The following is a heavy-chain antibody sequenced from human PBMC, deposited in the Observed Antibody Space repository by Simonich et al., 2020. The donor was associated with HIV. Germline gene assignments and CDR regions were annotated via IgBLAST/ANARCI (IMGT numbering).Heavy chain of an antibody. D-gene: IGHD2-2*01. CDR2: INHSGST. V-gene: IGHV4-34*01. CDR1: GGSFSGYY. J-gene: IGHJ4*02. CDR3: ARGFYQRLYYFDY. Sequence: QVQLQQWGAGLLKPSETLSLTCAVYGGSFSGYYWSWIRQPPGKGLEWIGEINHSGSTNYNPSLKGRVTISVDTPKNQFSLKLSSVTAADTAVYYCARGFYQRLYYFDYWGQGTLVTVSS.